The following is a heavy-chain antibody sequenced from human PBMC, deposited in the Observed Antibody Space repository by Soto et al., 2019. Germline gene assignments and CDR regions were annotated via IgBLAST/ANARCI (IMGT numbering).Heavy chain of an antibody. CDR3: ARGRVTMIRGGINN. Sequence: SETLSLTCTVSGGSISSSSYYWGWIRQPPGKGLEWIGSIYYSGSTYYNPSLKSRVTISVDTSKNQFSLKLSSVTAADTAVYYCARGRVTMIRGGINNWGQGTLVT. V-gene: IGHV4-39*01. J-gene: IGHJ4*02. CDR2: IYYSGST. D-gene: IGHD3-10*01. CDR1: GGSISSSSYY.